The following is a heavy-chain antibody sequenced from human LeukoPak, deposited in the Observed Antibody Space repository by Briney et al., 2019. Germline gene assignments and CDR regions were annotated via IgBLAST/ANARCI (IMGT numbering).Heavy chain of an antibody. CDR2: IYHSGST. CDR1: GYSISSGYY. V-gene: IGHV4-38-2*02. J-gene: IGHJ4*02. Sequence: SETLSLTCTVSGYSISSGYYWGWIRQPPGKGLEWIGSIYHSGSTYYNPSLKSRVTISVDTSKNQFSLKLSSVTAADTAVYYCARGQWGLDFDYWGQGTLVTVSS. D-gene: IGHD3-16*01. CDR3: ARGQWGLDFDY.